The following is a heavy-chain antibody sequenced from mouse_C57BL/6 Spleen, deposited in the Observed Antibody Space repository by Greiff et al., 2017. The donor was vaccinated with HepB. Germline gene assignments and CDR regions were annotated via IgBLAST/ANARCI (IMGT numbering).Heavy chain of an antibody. CDR2: ISSGGDYI. CDR3: TRERVYSNHYAMDY. CDR1: GFTFSSYA. Sequence: EVMLVESGEGLVKPGGSLKLSCAASGFTFSSYAMSWVRQTPEKRLEWVAYISSGGDYIYYADTVKGRFTISRDNARNTLYLQMSSLKSEDTAMYYCTRERVYSNHYAMDYWGQGTSVTVSS. D-gene: IGHD2-5*01. V-gene: IGHV5-9-1*02. J-gene: IGHJ4*01.